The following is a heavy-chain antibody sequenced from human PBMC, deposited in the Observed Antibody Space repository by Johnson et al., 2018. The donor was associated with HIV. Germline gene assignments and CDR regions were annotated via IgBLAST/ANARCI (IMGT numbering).Heavy chain of an antibody. J-gene: IGHJ3*02. Sequence: QVQLVESGGGVVQPGRSLRLSCAASGFTFSSHGMHWVRQAPGKGLEWVTVISYDGSNKYYADSVKGRVTISRDNSKNTLYLQMNSLRAEDTAVYYCAKDSDAFDIWGQGTMVTVSS. CDR2: ISYDGSNK. CDR3: AKDSDAFDI. CDR1: GFTFSSHG. V-gene: IGHV3-30*18.